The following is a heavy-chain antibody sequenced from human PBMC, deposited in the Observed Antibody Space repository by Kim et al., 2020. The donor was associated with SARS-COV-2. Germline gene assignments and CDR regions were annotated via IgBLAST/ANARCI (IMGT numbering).Heavy chain of an antibody. CDR1: GFSFSSYA. J-gene: IGHJ4*02. D-gene: IGHD3-16*01. Sequence: GGSLRLSCEASGFSFSSYAVTWVRQAPGKGLEWVAGVSGTGRSIYYADSVKGRFIISRDNSMSTLYLQMNSLRVEDTAVYFCARVELGAYYFHYWGQGALVVVSA. CDR2: VSGTGRSI. V-gene: IGHV3-23*01. CDR3: ARVELGAYYFHY.